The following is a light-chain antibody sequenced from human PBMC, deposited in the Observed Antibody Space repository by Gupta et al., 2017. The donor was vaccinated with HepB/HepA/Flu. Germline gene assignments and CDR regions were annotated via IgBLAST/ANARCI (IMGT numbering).Light chain of an antibody. CDR3: SSYTSTNTV. CDR1: SSDIGSDRL. CDR2: EFT. J-gene: IGLJ2*01. V-gene: IGLV2-23*02. Sequence: SALTQPASVSGSPGQSITISCTGASSDIGSDRLVSWFQQHPGKVPTLFIYEFTKRPSGVSSRFSGSQSANAASLTISGLRAEDEADYYCSSYTSTNTVFGGGTKVTVL.